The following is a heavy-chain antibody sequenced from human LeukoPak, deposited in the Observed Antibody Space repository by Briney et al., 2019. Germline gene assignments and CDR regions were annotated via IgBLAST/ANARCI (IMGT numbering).Heavy chain of an antibody. CDR2: IRYDGSNK. D-gene: IGHD6-13*01. CDR3: ARGASGHSSNWNFPYYYYYMDV. CDR1: GFTFSSYS. Sequence: PGGSLRLSCAASGFTFSSYSMNWVRQAPGKGLEWVAFIRYDGSNKYYADSVKGRFTISRDNAKNSLYLQMNSLRDDDTAMYYCARGASGHSSNWNFPYYYYYMDVWGKGTTVTISS. J-gene: IGHJ6*03. V-gene: IGHV3-30*02.